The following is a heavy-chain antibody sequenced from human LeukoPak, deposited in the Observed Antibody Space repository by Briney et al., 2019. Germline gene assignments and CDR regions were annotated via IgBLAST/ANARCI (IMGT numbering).Heavy chain of an antibody. J-gene: IGHJ4*02. D-gene: IGHD2-21*02. CDR1: GFTFSGYA. CDR2: ISSSSGTI. CDR3: ARDRFWVTDSNSEDYLDY. Sequence: GGSLRLSCAASGFTFSGYAMNWVRQAPGKGLEWVAYISSSSGTIYYTDSVKGRFTISRDYAKSSVFLRVNTLRFEGTAVYYCARDRFWVTDSNSEDYLDYWGQGTLVTVSS. V-gene: IGHV3-48*04.